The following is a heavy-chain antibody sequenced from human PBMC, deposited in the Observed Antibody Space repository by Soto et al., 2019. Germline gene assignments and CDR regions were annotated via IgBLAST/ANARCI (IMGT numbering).Heavy chain of an antibody. CDR2: INHTGRT. Sequence: QVQLQQWGAGLLKPSETLSLTCAVYGDSFSGYYWSWIRQPPGKGLEFIGEINHTGRTNYNPSLKSRVTISVDTSKNQFSLNLSSVTAADTALYYCARGLGYIHGPILSQRRLFDYWGQGTLVTVSS. CDR3: ARGLGYIHGPILSQRRLFDY. CDR1: GDSFSGYY. J-gene: IGHJ4*02. V-gene: IGHV4-34*01. D-gene: IGHD5-18*01.